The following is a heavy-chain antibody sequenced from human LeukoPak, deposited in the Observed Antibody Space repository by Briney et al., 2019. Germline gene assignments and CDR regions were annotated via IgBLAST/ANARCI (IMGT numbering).Heavy chain of an antibody. CDR3: ARWGDIAAAGKDLGLDY. J-gene: IGHJ4*02. CDR1: GFTFSSYS. D-gene: IGHD6-13*01. Sequence: GGSLRLSCAASGFTFSSYSMNWVRQAPGKGLEWVSSISSSSSYIYYADSVKGRFTISRDNAKNSLYLQMNSLRAEDTAVYYCARWGDIAAAGKDLGLDYWGQGTLVTVSS. CDR2: ISSSSSYI. V-gene: IGHV3-21*01.